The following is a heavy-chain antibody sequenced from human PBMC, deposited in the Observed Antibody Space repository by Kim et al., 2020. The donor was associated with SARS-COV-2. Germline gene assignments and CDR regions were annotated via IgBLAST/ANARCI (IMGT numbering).Heavy chain of an antibody. CDR3: ARDPDYGDETYYYYGMDV. CDR2: IIPILGIA. D-gene: IGHD4-17*01. J-gene: IGHJ6*02. CDR1: GGTFSSYT. V-gene: IGHV1-69*04. Sequence: SVKVSCKASGGTFSSYTISWVRQAPGQGLEWMGRIIPILGIANYAQKFQGRVTITADKSTSTAYMELSSLRSEDTAVYYCARDPDYGDETYYYYGMDVWGQGTTVTVSS.